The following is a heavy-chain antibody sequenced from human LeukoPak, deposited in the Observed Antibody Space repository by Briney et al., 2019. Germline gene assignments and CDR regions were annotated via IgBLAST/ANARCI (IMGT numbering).Heavy chain of an antibody. CDR3: ARGDTGYYGSGLPDY. CDR1: GGSISSYY. V-gene: IGHV4-59*01. Sequence: PSETLSLTCTVSGGSISSYYWSWIRQPPGKGLEWIGYIYYSGSTNYNPSLKSRVTISVDTSKNQFSLKLSSVTAADTVVYYCARGDTGYYGSGLPDYWGQGTLVAVSS. J-gene: IGHJ4*02. D-gene: IGHD3-10*01. CDR2: IYYSGST.